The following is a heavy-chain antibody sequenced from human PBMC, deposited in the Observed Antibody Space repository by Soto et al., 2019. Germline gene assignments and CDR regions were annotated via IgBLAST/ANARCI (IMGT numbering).Heavy chain of an antibody. CDR3: GKRSRSSTFDY. Sequence: EVQLLESGGGLVQPGESLRLSCAASGFTFSSYAMSWVRQAPGKGLEWVSVISGSDDSTYYADSVKGRFTISRDNSQNQLYLQKNRLRAEDKAVYYCGKRSRSSTFDYWGQGTLVTVSS. D-gene: IGHD6-6*01. CDR1: GFTFSSYA. J-gene: IGHJ4*02. CDR2: ISGSDDST. V-gene: IGHV3-23*01.